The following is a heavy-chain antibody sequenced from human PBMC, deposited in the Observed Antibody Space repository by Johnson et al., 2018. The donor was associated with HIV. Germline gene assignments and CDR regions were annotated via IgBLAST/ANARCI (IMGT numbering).Heavy chain of an antibody. Sequence: SGGGLVQPGGSLRLSCVGSGFSFSDHFMDWVRQAPGKGLEWVGRIRNKPSSYSTEYAASVKGRFTVSRDDSKNSGYLQMSSLKTEDTAVYYCTRDRDGVGVSWGQGTMGTVSS. D-gene: IGHD3-10*01. J-gene: IGHJ3*01. CDR3: TRDRDGVGVS. V-gene: IGHV3-72*01. CDR2: IRNKPSSYST. CDR1: GFSFSDHF.